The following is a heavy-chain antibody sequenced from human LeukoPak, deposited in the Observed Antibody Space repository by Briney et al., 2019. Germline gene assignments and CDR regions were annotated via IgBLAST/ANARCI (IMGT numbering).Heavy chain of an antibody. D-gene: IGHD3-10*01. CDR2: IYYSGST. J-gene: IGHJ4*02. Sequence: SETLPLTCTVSGGSISSSSYYWGWIRQPPGKGLEWIGSIYYSGSTYYNPSLKSRVTISVDTSKNQFSLKLSPVTAADTAVYYCASPMVRGRSYDYWGQGTLVTVSS. V-gene: IGHV4-39*01. CDR1: GGSISSSSYY. CDR3: ASPMVRGRSYDY.